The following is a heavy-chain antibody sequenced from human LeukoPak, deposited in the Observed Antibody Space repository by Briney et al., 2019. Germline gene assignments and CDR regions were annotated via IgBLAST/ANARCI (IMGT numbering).Heavy chain of an antibody. J-gene: IGHJ6*02. D-gene: IGHD5-12*01. CDR3: ARGGYSGYDWEYYYYYYGMDV. CDR2: IKQDGSEK. CDR1: GFTFSSYW. Sequence: PGGSLRLSCAASGFTFSSYWMSWVRQAPGKGLEWVANIKQDGSEKYYVDSVKGRFTISRDNAKNSLYLQMNSLRAEDTAVYYCARGGYSGYDWEYYYYYYGMDVWGQGTTVTVSS. V-gene: IGHV3-7*01.